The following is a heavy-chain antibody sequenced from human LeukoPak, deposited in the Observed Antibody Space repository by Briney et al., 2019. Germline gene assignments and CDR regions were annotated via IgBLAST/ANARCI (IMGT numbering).Heavy chain of an antibody. CDR2: INPSGGST. D-gene: IGHD1-1*01. CDR3: AREPLEDYRFVY. CDR1: GYTFTSDY. Sequence: ASVKVSCKASGYTFTSDYMHWVRHAPAQGLEWMGIINPSGGSTSYAQKFQGRVTMTRDTSTSTVYMELSSLRSEDTAVYYCAREPLEDYRFVYWGQGTLVTVSS. V-gene: IGHV1-46*01. J-gene: IGHJ4*02.